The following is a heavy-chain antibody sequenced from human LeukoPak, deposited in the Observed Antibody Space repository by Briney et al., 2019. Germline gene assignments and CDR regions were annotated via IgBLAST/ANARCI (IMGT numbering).Heavy chain of an antibody. J-gene: IGHJ6*02. CDR3: ARNVLLWVGVHNYGMDV. CDR1: GGSFSGYY. Sequence: SETLSLTCAVYGGSFSGYYWSWIRQPPGKGLEWIGEINHSGSTNYNPSPKCRVTISVDTTKNQFSLKLSSVAAADTAVYYWARNVLLWVGVHNYGMDVWGQGTTVTVSS. CDR2: INHSGST. D-gene: IGHD3-10*01. V-gene: IGHV4-34*01.